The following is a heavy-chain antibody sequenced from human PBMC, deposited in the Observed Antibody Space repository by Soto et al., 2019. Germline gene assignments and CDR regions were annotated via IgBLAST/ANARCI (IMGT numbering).Heavy chain of an antibody. V-gene: IGHV3-30-3*01. D-gene: IGHD3-16*02. Sequence: QVHLVESGGGVVQTGRSLRLSCAASGFTFSNYAMHWVRQAPGKGLEWVAFISYDGTKKYYADSVKGRFSISRDNSQNTLYLQLNSLTTEDAAVYYCAKDPRYDYWGQGTLVTVSS. J-gene: IGHJ4*02. CDR1: GFTFSNYA. CDR3: AKDPRYDY. CDR2: ISYDGTKK.